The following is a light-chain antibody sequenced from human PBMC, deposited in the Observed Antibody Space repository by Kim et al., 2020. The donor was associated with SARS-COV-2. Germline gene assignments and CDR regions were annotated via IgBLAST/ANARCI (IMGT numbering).Light chain of an antibody. CDR1: SSDLNASNY. CDR3: SSYTSGTTFYV. CDR2: GVN. Sequence: QSALTQPASVSGSPGQSITISCTGTSSDLNASNYVSWYRQHPGKAPKLLIYGVNHRPSGFSNRFSGSKSGNTASLTISGLQAEDEADYYCSSYTSGTTFYVLGTGTKV. J-gene: IGLJ1*01. V-gene: IGLV2-14*03.